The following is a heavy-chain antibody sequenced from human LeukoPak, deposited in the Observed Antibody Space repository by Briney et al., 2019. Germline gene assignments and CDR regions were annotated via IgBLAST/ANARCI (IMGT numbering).Heavy chain of an antibody. CDR2: IYSGGST. CDR1: GFTVSSNY. V-gene: IGHV3-53*01. D-gene: IGHD3-3*01. CDR3: AREPSGYYDSWSGQEYGMDV. Sequence: AGGSLRLSCAASGFTVSSNYMSWVRQAPGKGLEWVSVIYSGGSTYYADSVKGRFTISRDNSKNTLYLQMNSLRAEDTAVYYCAREPSGYYDSWSGQEYGMDVWGQGTTVTVSS. J-gene: IGHJ6*02.